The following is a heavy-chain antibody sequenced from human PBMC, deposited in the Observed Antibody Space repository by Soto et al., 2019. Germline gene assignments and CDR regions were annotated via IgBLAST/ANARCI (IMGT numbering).Heavy chain of an antibody. CDR3: AKMAWLGDPPGGDF. Sequence: EVQLLESGGGFVQPGGSLGLSCAASGFTFGSSVMAWVRQAPGKGLEWVSAISGTGTIPYYGDSVKGRFTVSRDNSKDTLYLHMGSLRADDTALYYCAKMAWLGDPPGGDFWGQGTLVTVSS. D-gene: IGHD3-10*01. CDR1: GFTFGSSV. V-gene: IGHV3-23*01. CDR2: ISGTGTIP. J-gene: IGHJ4*02.